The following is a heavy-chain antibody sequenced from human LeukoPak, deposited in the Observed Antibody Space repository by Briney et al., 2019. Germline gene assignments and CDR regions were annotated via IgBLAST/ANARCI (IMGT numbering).Heavy chain of an antibody. CDR2: IIPIFGTA. Sequence: GASVKVSCKASGGTFSSYAISWVRQAPGQGLEWMGGIIPIFGTANYAQKFQGRVTITADESTSTAYMELSSLRSEDTAAYYCAREYCSGGSCPYFDYWGQGTLVTVSS. CDR1: GGTFSSYA. CDR3: AREYCSGGSCPYFDY. J-gene: IGHJ4*02. V-gene: IGHV1-69*13. D-gene: IGHD2-15*01.